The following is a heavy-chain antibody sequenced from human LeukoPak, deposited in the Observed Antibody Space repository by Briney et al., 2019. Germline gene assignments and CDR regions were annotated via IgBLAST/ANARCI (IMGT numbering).Heavy chain of an antibody. CDR2: IYTSGST. Sequence: SETLSLTCTVSGGSISSYYWSWIRQPAGKGLEWIGRIYTSGSTNYNPSLKSRVTMSVDTSKNQFSLKLSSVTAADTAVYYCARDSYYYDSSGYHPFDYWGQGTLVTVSS. CDR3: ARDSYYYDSSGYHPFDY. D-gene: IGHD3-22*01. V-gene: IGHV4-4*07. J-gene: IGHJ4*02. CDR1: GGSISSYY.